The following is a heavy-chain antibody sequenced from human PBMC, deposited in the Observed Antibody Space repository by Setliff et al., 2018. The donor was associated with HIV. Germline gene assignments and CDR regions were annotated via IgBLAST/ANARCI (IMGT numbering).Heavy chain of an antibody. V-gene: IGHV4-59*01. D-gene: IGHD4-17*01. CDR3: TKGRLGQADY. CDR1: GGSISNYY. Sequence: PSETLSLTCTVSGGSISNYYWSWIRQPPGKGLEWIGCGYYSGITHYDPSLKSRVSISVDASKNQFSLKLPSVTAADTAMYFCTKGRLGQADYWGQGTLVTVSS. J-gene: IGHJ4*02. CDR2: GYYSGIT.